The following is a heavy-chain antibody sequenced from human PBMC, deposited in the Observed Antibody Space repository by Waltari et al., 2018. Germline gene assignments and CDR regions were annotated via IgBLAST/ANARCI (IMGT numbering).Heavy chain of an antibody. CDR1: GYSLTELS. D-gene: IGHD3-22*01. CDR2: CEPEEGEI. Sequence: QGQLVQSGAEVTKPGASVKVSCKVSGYSLTELSMHWVRQAPGKGLEWMGGCEPEEGEITYAQKFEGRVTMTEDTSTDTAYMELSSLRSEDTAVYYCATVQYDSSLSHFDYWGQGTLVTVSS. J-gene: IGHJ4*02. CDR3: ATVQYDSSLSHFDY. V-gene: IGHV1-24*01.